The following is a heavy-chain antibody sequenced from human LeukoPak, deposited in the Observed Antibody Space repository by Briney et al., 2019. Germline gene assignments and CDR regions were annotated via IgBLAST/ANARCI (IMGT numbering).Heavy chain of an antibody. D-gene: IGHD3-22*01. Sequence: GGSLRLSCAASGFTFSSFWMHWVRQDPGKGLAWVSGINSDGSSTIHADSVRGRFTISRDNAKNTLYLQMNNVRAEDTAVYYCARGPPRRDYYDSSGYFGYFDYWGQGTLVTVSS. CDR1: GFTFSSFW. J-gene: IGHJ4*02. V-gene: IGHV3-74*01. CDR2: INSDGSST. CDR3: ARGPPRRDYYDSSGYFGYFDY.